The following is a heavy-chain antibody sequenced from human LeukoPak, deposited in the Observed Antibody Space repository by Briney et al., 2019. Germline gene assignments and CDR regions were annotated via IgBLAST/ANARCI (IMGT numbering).Heavy chain of an antibody. CDR3: ARDGIQLLPRGVVYYYYMDV. CDR2: ISSSSSYI. V-gene: IGHV3-21*01. J-gene: IGHJ6*03. D-gene: IGHD5-18*01. CDR1: GFTFSSYS. Sequence: GGSLRLSCAASGFTFSSYSMNWVRQAPGKGLEWVSSISSSSSYIYYADSVKGRFTISRDNAKNSLYLQMNSLRAEDTAVYYCARDGIQLLPRGVVYYYYMDVWGKGTTVTVSS.